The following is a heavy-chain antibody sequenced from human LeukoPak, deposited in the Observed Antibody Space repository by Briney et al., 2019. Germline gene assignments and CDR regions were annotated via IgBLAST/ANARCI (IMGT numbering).Heavy chain of an antibody. CDR2: MLDTVTT. V-gene: IGHV4-59*11. CDR3: ATIKRGNIYGYFDF. D-gene: IGHD5-18*01. CDR1: GGSMNSHY. Sequence: PSETLSLTCTVSGGSMNSHYWSWIRQPPGKGLEWIGYMLDTVTTKDNPSLKSRFTLSADTSKDQFSLRLTSVTAADTAVYYCATIKRGNIYGYFDFWGQGILVTVSS. J-gene: IGHJ4*02.